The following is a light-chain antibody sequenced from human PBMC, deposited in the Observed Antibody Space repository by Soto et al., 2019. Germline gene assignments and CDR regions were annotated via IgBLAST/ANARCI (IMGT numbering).Light chain of an antibody. J-gene: IGKJ4*01. Sequence: EIGFTQSPSTLSLSPGERATLSCRASQSVSSYFSWYQQKPGQAPRLLIYDASNRATGIAASISGGGCGDDFPLTISRLEPEDFAVYYCQQRSNWPAPFGGGTKVDIK. CDR1: QSVSSY. V-gene: IGKV3-11*01. CDR3: QQRSNWPAP. CDR2: DAS.